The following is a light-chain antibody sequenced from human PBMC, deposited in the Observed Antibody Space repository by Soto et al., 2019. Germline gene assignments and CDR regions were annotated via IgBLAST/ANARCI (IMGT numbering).Light chain of an antibody. CDR1: NIGSKS. CDR2: YDS. CDR3: QVWDSSSDHHFWV. J-gene: IGLJ3*02. V-gene: IGLV3-21*04. Sequence: SYELTQPPSVSVAPGKTARITCGGNNIGSKSVHWYQQKPGQAPVLVIYYDSDRPSGIPERFSGSNSGNTATLTISRVEAGDEADYYCQVWDSSSDHHFWVFGGGTKVTVL.